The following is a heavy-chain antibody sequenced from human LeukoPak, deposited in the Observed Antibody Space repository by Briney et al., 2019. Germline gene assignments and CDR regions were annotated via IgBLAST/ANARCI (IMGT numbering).Heavy chain of an antibody. CDR3: ARRVRWVTGETSGYYFDY. D-gene: IGHD2-21*02. CDR1: GFTVSSNY. Sequence: GGSLRLSCAASGFTVSSNYMSWVRQDPGKGLEWVSVIYRGGSTYYSDSVKGRFAISRDNAKNSQYLQMNSLRDEDTAVYYCARRVRWVTGETSGYYFDYWGQGTLVTVSS. J-gene: IGHJ4*02. V-gene: IGHV3-53*01. CDR2: IYRGGST.